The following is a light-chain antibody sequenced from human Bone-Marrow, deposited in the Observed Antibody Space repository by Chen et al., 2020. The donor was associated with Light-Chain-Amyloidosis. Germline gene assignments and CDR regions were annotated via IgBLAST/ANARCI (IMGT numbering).Light chain of an antibody. CDR2: DVS. CDR3: SSYTETSALAL. V-gene: IGLV2-14*01. J-gene: IGLJ3*02. Sequence: QSVLTQPASVSGSPGQSITISCTGTSSDVGGYNYVSWYQQHPGKAPQLMIYDVSYRPSGVASRFSGSKSGNTASLTIAVLQTEDEADYYCSSYTETSALALFGGGTKLTGL. CDR1: SSDVGGYNY.